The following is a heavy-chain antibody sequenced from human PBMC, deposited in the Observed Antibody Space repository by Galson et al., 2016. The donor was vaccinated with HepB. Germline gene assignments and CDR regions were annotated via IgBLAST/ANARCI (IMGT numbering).Heavy chain of an antibody. CDR1: GFTFSNYA. CDR2: IRGSGGDT. Sequence: SLRLSCAASGFTFSNYAMSWVRQAPGKGLEWVAAIRGSGGDTHYAASVKGRFTISRDNFKNTLYLHTNSLRAEDTAVYYCAKAEVYWGLRGWNHAFDIWGQGTMATVSS. CDR3: AKAEVYWGLRGWNHAFDI. J-gene: IGHJ3*02. D-gene: IGHD1-26*01. V-gene: IGHV3-23*01.